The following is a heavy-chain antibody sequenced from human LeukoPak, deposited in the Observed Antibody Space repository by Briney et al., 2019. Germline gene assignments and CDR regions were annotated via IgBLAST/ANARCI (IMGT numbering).Heavy chain of an antibody. D-gene: IGHD3-22*01. Sequence: GGSLRLSCAASGFTFSNAWMSWVRQAPGKGLEWVGRIKSKTDGGTTDYAAPVKGRFTISRDDSKNTLYLRMNSLKTEDTAVYYCTTGYYDSSGYSDYWGQGTLVTVSS. V-gene: IGHV3-15*01. CDR1: GFTFSNAW. CDR2: IKSKTDGGTT. CDR3: TTGYYDSSGYSDY. J-gene: IGHJ4*02.